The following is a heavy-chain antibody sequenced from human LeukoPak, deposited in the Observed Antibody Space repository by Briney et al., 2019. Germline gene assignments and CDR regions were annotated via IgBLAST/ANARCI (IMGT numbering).Heavy chain of an antibody. Sequence: GGSLRLSCAASGFTLSSNYMSWVRQAPGKGLEWVAVIWYDGSNKYYADSVKGRFTISRDNSKNTLYLQMNSLRAEDTAVYYCATHGGGSSYESYYFDYWGQGTLVTVSS. D-gene: IGHD2-15*01. CDR2: IWYDGSNK. CDR3: ATHGGGSSYESYYFDY. J-gene: IGHJ4*02. V-gene: IGHV3-33*08. CDR1: GFTLSSNY.